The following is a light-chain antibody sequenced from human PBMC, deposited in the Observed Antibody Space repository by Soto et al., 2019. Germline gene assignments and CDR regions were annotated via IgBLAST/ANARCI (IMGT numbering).Light chain of an antibody. V-gene: IGKV1-39*01. J-gene: IGKJ1*01. CDR3: QHSFTSPQT. Sequence: DIQMTQSPSSLSSSVGDRLTITCRTSQSIGGYLNWYQQKLGKAPKLLIYTTFNLQSGVPSRFSGSGSGTDFTLTINALQPEDFATYYCQHSFTSPQTFGQGTKVEIK. CDR2: TTF. CDR1: QSIGGY.